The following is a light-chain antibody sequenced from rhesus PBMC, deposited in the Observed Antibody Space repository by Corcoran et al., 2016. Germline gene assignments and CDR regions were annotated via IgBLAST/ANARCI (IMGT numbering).Light chain of an antibody. CDR1: QGIRNA. CDR2: AAS. CDR3: QQVYNTPFT. V-gene: IGKV1-33*02. J-gene: IGKJ2*01. Sequence: DIQMSQSPSSLSASVGDKVTITCRASQGIRNALAWYQQTQGKAPKLLIYAASGLEYGVPSRFSGSRSGTDVTLTISSLQPEDFATYYCQQVYNTPFTFGQGTKVEIK.